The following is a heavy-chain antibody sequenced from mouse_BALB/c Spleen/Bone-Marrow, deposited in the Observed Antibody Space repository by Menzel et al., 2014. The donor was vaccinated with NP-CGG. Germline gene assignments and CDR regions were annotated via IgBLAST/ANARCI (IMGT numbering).Heavy chain of an antibody. CDR3: AREGRGYYGSSGAAMDY. J-gene: IGHJ4*01. CDR2: IWAGGST. Sequence: VKVVESGPGLVAPSQSLSISCTVSGFSLTSYGVHWVRQPPGQGLEWLGVIWAGGSTNYNSALMSRLSINKDNSKSQVFLKMNSLQTDDTAMYYCAREGRGYYGSSGAAMDYWGQGTPVTVSS. D-gene: IGHD1-1*01. V-gene: IGHV2-9*02. CDR1: GFSLTSYG.